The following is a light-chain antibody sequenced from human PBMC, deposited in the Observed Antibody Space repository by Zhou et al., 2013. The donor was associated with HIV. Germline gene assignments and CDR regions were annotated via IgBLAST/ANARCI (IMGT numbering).Light chain of an antibody. CDR3: QQCNSYPLT. J-gene: IGKJ4*01. V-gene: IGKV1-5*03. CDR2: KAS. Sequence: DIQMTQSPSTLSAAVGDRVTITCRASESIGSWLAWYQQKPGKAPKLLIYKASSLESGVPSRFSGSGSGTEFTLTISSLQPDDFATYYCQQCNSYPLTFGGGTKVEIK. CDR1: ESIGSW.